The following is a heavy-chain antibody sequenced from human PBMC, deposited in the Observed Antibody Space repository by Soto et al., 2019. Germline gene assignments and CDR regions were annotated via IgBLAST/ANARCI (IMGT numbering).Heavy chain of an antibody. CDR3: ARERRRDGYNYDY. CDR2: IIPIFGTA. D-gene: IGHD5-12*01. V-gene: IGHV1-69*13. J-gene: IGHJ4*02. CDR1: GGTFSSYA. Sequence: GASVKVSCKASGGTFSSYAISWVRQAPGQGLEWMGGIIPIFGTANYAQKFQGRVTITADESTSTAYMELSSLRSEDTAVYYCARERRRDGYNYDYWGQGTLVTVSS.